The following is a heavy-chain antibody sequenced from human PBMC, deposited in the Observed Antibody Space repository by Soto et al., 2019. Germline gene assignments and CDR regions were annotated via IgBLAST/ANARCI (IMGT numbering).Heavy chain of an antibody. J-gene: IGHJ6*02. CDR3: ARTVLRYFDWLYDYYYYGMDV. CDR2: INAGNGNT. D-gene: IGHD3-9*01. Sequence: GASVKVSCKASGYTFTSYAMHWVRQAPGQRLEWMGWINAGNGNTKYSQKFQGRVTMTRDTSTSTVYMELSSLRSEDTAVYYCARTVLRYFDWLYDYYYYGMDVWGQGTTVTVSS. V-gene: IGHV1-3*01. CDR1: GYTFTSYA.